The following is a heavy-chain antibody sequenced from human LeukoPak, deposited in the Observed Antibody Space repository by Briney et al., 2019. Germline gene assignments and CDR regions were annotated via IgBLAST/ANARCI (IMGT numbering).Heavy chain of an antibody. J-gene: IGHJ4*02. CDR2: IYSGGST. CDR1: GFTVSSNY. CDR3: AKDFIDYDFWSGPEYYFDY. Sequence: GGSLRLSCAASGFTVSSNYMSWVRQAPGKGLEWVSVIYSGGSTYYADSVKGRFTISRDNSKNTLYLQMNSLRAEDTAVYYCAKDFIDYDFWSGPEYYFDYWGQGTLVTVSS. V-gene: IGHV3-66*01. D-gene: IGHD3-3*01.